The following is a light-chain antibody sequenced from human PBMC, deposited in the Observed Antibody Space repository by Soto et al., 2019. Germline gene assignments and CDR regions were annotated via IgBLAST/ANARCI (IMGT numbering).Light chain of an antibody. J-gene: IGLJ2*01. CDR2: DVN. CDR3: TSWTTSTTMI. Sequence: QSALTQPASVSGSPGQPITISCTGTRSDIGAYNFVSWYQQHPGEVPKLILYDVNVRPSGVSNRFSGSKSGNTASLTISGLQAEDEADYYCTSWTTSTTMIFGGGTKVTV. V-gene: IGLV2-14*03. CDR1: RSDIGAYNF.